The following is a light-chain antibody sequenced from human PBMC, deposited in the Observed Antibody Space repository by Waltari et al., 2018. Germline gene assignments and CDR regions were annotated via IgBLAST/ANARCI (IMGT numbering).Light chain of an antibody. V-gene: IGKV3-20*01. CDR3: QQFGTSPPRYT. CDR1: QTIRSSF. J-gene: IGKJ2*01. Sequence: VLTQSPDVLSLSPGERATFSCRASQTIRSSFFAWYPQKTGRAPRPLIYGANSRADGVPDRFSATGSGADFTLTISRLEPEDFAIYYCQQFGTSPPRYTFGQGTRLEI. CDR2: GAN.